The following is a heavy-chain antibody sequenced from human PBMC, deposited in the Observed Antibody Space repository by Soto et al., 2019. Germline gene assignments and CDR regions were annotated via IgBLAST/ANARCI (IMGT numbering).Heavy chain of an antibody. CDR2: INAGNGNT. CDR3: ARGGLGTPSRDY. J-gene: IGHJ4*02. D-gene: IGHD1-7*01. V-gene: IGHV1-3*01. Sequence: ASVKVSCKASGYTFTSYAMHWVRQAPGQRLEWMGWINAGNGNTKYSQKFQGRVTITRDTSASTAYMELSSLRSEDTAVYYCARGGLGTPSRDYWGQGTLVPVSS. CDR1: GYTFTSYA.